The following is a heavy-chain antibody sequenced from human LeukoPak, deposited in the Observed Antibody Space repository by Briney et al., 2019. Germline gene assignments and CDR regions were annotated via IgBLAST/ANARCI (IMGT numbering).Heavy chain of an antibody. CDR1: GFTFSIYS. CDR2: INSGGGTT. Sequence: GGSLRLSCAASGFTFSIYSMNWVRQAPGKGLEWISYINSGGGTTYYADSVKGRFTISRDNAKNSLYLQMNSLRDEDTAVYYCARDTPPGYWGQGTLVTVSS. V-gene: IGHV3-48*02. J-gene: IGHJ4*02. CDR3: ARDTPPGY.